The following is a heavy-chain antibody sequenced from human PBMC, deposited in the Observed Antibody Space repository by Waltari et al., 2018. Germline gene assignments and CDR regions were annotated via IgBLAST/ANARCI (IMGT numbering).Heavy chain of an antibody. J-gene: IGHJ3*02. D-gene: IGHD3-22*01. Sequence: EVQLVESGGGLVQPGGSLRLSCAASGFTFSSYWMSWVRQTPGKGLEWVANIKQDGSEKFNEGCGKSRVTICRDNAKNSLYLQMNSLRCEYMGVYKCASERLNAFDIWRERTMVTVSS. V-gene: IGHV3-7*01. CDR1: GFTFSSYW. CDR2: IKQDGSEK. CDR3: ASERLNAFDI.